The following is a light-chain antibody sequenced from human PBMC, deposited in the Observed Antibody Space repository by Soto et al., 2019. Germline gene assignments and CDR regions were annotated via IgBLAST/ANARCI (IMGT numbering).Light chain of an antibody. Sequence: EIVLTQSPGTQSLSPGERATLSCRASQSVGSSHLAWYQQKPGQAPRLLIYGASSRATGILDRFSGSGSGTDFTLTISRLEPEDFAVYYCQQYSSSPWTFGQGTKVDIK. J-gene: IGKJ1*01. CDR3: QQYSSSPWT. V-gene: IGKV3-20*01. CDR2: GAS. CDR1: QSVGSSH.